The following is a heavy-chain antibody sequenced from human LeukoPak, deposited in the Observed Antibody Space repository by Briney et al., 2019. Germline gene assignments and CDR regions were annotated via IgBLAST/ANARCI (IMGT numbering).Heavy chain of an antibody. CDR3: ARGVVVTTTPFDY. CDR1: GFTFSSYA. CDR2: ISGSGGST. D-gene: IGHD3-22*01. J-gene: IGHJ4*02. Sequence: PGGSLRLSCTASGFTFSSYAMGWVRQAPGKGLEWVSVISGSGGSTYYADSVKGRFTISRDNSKNTLYLQMHSLRAEDTAVYYCARGVVVTTTPFDYWGQGTLVTVSS. V-gene: IGHV3-23*01.